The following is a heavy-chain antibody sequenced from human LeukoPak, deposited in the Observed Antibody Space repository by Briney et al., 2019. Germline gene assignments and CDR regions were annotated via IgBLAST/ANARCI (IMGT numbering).Heavy chain of an antibody. CDR1: GFTFSSYW. J-gene: IGHJ4*02. Sequence: GGSLRLSCVASGFTFSSYWMSWVRQAPGKGLEWVANIRQDGSEKYYVDSVKGRFTISRDNAKNSLYLQMNSLRAEDTAVYYCASRYFDYWGQGTLVTVSS. V-gene: IGHV3-7*01. CDR2: IRQDGSEK. CDR3: ASRYFDY.